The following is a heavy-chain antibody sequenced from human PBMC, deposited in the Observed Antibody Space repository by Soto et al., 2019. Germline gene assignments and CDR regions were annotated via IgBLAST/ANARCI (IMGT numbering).Heavy chain of an antibody. V-gene: IGHV1-3*01. CDR1: GYIFSNYV. J-gene: IGHJ6*02. CDR2: INAGNANR. D-gene: IGHD1-26*01. CDR3: ARDLSGDTYYYYYYGMDV. Sequence: ASVKVSCKASGYIFSNYVLHWVRQAPGQRLEWMGWINAGNANRKYSQKFQGRVTFTRDTSATTAYMELSSLRSEDTAVYYCARDLSGDTYYYYYYGMDVWGQGTTVTVSS.